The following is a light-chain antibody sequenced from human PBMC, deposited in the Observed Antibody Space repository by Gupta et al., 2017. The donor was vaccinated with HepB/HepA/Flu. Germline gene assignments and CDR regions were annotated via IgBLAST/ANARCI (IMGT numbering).Light chain of an antibody. CDR3: QQSYSIPQT. J-gene: IGKJ1*01. CDR1: QSISSY. V-gene: IGKV1-39*01. CDR2: AAS. Sequence: DIQMTQSPSSLSASVGDRVTIACRASQSISSYLNWFQEKPGKAPKLLIFAASNLQSGVPSRFSGSGSGTDFTLTISRLQPEDFATYYCQQSYSIPQTFGQGTKVEIK.